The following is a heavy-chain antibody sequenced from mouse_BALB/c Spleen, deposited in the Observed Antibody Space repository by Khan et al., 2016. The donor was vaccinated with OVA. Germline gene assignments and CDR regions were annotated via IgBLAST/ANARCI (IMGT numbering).Heavy chain of an antibody. D-gene: IGHD2-3*01. CDR3: ARAIVDGCHPIAY. CDR1: GYTFISYW. CDR2: ITPSTGYT. Sequence: QVQLQQSGAELAKPGASVKMSCKASGYTFISYWMHWVKQRPGQGLEWIGYITPSTGYTEYNQKFKDKATLTSDKSSSTAYMQLSSLTSEDSAVFYCARAIVDGCHPIAYWGQGTLVTVSA. J-gene: IGHJ3*01. V-gene: IGHV1-7*01.